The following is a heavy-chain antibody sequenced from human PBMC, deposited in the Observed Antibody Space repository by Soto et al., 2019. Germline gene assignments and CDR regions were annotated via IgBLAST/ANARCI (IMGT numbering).Heavy chain of an antibody. J-gene: IGHJ4*02. CDR2: ISGGGDTT. Sequence: QPGGSLRLSCAASGFTFNNYAMTWVRQAPGKGLEWVSAISGGGDTTSYADSVKGRFTVSRDGSKNTLYLQMTSLRAEDTALYYCAKGRGASGRLTPRVDFWGQGTLVTVSS. V-gene: IGHV3-23*01. CDR3: AKGRGASGRLTPRVDF. CDR1: GFTFNNYA. D-gene: IGHD3-10*01.